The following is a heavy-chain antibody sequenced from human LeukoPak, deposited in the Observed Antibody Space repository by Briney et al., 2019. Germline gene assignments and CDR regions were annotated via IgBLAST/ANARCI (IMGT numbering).Heavy chain of an antibody. V-gene: IGHV1-46*01. CDR3: ARGIDGYNLCCAGNY. J-gene: IGHJ4*02. Sequence: GASVKVSCKAFGYTFTSYYIHWVRQAPGQGLEWMGIINPSGGSTSYAQKFQGRVTMTRDTSTSTVYMELSSLRSEDTAVYFCARGIDGYNLCCAGNYWGQGTLVTVSS. CDR2: INPSGGST. CDR1: GYTFTSYY. D-gene: IGHD5-24*01.